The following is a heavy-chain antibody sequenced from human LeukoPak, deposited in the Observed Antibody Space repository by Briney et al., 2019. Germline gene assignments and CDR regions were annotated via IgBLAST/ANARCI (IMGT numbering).Heavy chain of an antibody. CDR3: ARSALVPGAIIYFDF. Sequence: SETLSLTCTVSGGSISSGSYYWNWIRQPAGKGLEWIGLIYSSGSTNYSPSLKSRVTISVDRSKNQFSLKLSSVTAADTAVYYCARSALVPGAIIYFDFWGQGTQVTVSP. J-gene: IGHJ4*02. CDR2: IYSSGST. D-gene: IGHD2-2*01. CDR1: GGSISSGSYY. V-gene: IGHV4-61*02.